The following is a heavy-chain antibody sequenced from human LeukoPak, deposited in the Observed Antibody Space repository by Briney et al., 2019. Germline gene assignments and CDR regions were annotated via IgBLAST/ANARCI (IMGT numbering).Heavy chain of an antibody. Sequence: GGSLRPSCAASGFTFSSYAMHWVRQPPGKGLEYVSAISSNGGSTYYANSVKGRFTISRDNSKNTQYLQMGSLRAEDMAVYYCARSIGSRYYYYYYMDVWGKGATVTVSS. CDR1: GFTFSSYA. V-gene: IGHV3-64*01. CDR2: ISSNGGST. D-gene: IGHD5-12*01. CDR3: ARSIGSRYYYYYYMDV. J-gene: IGHJ6*03.